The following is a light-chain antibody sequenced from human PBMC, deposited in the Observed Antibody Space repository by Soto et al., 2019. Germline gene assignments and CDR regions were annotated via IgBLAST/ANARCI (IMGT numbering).Light chain of an antibody. CDR3: QQYYTLPLT. V-gene: IGKV4-1*01. CDR1: XSVLFTSNNKNY. J-gene: IGKJ4*01. CDR2: WAS. Sequence: DIVMTQSPDSLAVSLGERATINXXSSXSVLFTSNNKNYLAWYQQKPGQPPKXXLSWASARESGVPERFSGSGSGTLFTLSISSLQAEDVAVYYCQQYYTLPLTFGGGTKVDIK.